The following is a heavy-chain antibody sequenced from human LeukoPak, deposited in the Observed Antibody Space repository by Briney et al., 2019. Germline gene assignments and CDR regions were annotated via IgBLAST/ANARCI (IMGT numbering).Heavy chain of an antibody. Sequence: ASVKVSCKASGGTSSTYGITWVRQAPGQGLEWMGRIIPILDIANYAQKFQARVTITADKSTSTAYMELSSLRSEDTAVYYCARWGSSGWYPMDVWGQGTTVTVSS. CDR3: ARWGSSGWYPMDV. CDR1: GGTSSTYG. V-gene: IGHV1-69*04. D-gene: IGHD6-19*01. CDR2: IIPILDIA. J-gene: IGHJ6*02.